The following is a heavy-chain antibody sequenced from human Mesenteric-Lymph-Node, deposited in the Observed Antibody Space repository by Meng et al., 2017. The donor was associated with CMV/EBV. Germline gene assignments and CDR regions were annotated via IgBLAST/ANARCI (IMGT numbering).Heavy chain of an antibody. CDR2: INSEGSST. CDR3: ARILRPCRSDRCDHYFDY. J-gene: IGHJ4*02. D-gene: IGHD2-21*02. CDR1: GFTFSSYW. Sequence: GGSLRLSCAASGFTFSSYWMQWVRQPPGKGLAWVSRINSEGSSTTYADSVRGRFTISRDHAKNSLYLQMDSLRVEDTAVYFCARILRPCRSDRCDHYFDYWGQGTLVTVSS. V-gene: IGHV3-74*01.